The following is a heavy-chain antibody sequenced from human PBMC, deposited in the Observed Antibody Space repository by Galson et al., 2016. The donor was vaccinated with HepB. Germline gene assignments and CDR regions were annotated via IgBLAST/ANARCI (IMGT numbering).Heavy chain of an antibody. CDR3: ARDASRDRAYDL. CDR1: NGSINDYY. CDR2: DSHYGFT. Sequence: ETLSLTCTISNGSINDYYWSWIRQPPGKGLEWVGYDSHYGFTNYNAALKGRVIISLDTAKKQFSLKVKSVTVADSAIYYCARDASRDRAYDLWGRGTMVTV. V-gene: IGHV4-59*01. J-gene: IGHJ3*01.